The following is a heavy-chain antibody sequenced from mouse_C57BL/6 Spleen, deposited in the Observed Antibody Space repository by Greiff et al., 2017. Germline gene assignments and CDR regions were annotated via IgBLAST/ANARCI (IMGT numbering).Heavy chain of an antibody. J-gene: IGHJ4*01. CDR2: INPSTGGT. D-gene: IGHD3-2*02. CDR3: ARKRLRLYAMDY. CDR1: GYSFTGYY. V-gene: IGHV1-42*01. Sequence: EVKLVESGPELVKPGASVKISCKASGYSFTGYYMNWVKQSPEKSLEWIGEINPSTGGTTYNQKFKAKATLTVDKTSSPAYMQLKSLTSEDSAVYYCARKRLRLYAMDYWGQGTSVTVSS.